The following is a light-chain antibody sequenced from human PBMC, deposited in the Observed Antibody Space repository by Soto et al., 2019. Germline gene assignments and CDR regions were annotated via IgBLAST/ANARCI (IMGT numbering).Light chain of an antibody. Sequence: DIPMTQSPSSLSASVGDRVTITCQAIQGIRFYLNWFHQKPGKAPKLLIYGSSTLETGVPSRFSGSGSGTDFTFTISSLQPEDVGIYYCQQFDQSPPDTFGPGTRVD. CDR1: QGIRFY. J-gene: IGKJ3*01. CDR2: GSS. V-gene: IGKV1-33*01. CDR3: QQFDQSPPDT.